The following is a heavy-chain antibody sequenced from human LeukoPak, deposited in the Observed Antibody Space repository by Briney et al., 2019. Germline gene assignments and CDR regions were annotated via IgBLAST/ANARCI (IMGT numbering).Heavy chain of an antibody. CDR3: AKVQDYYGSGSSVDY. D-gene: IGHD3-10*01. CDR2: ISSSSSYI. Sequence: GGSLRLSCAASGFTFSSYSMNWVRQAPGKGLEWVSSISSSSSYIYYADSVKGRFTISRDNAKNSLYLQMNSLRAEDTAVYYCAKVQDYYGSGSSVDYWGQGTLVTVSS. V-gene: IGHV3-21*01. J-gene: IGHJ4*02. CDR1: GFTFSSYS.